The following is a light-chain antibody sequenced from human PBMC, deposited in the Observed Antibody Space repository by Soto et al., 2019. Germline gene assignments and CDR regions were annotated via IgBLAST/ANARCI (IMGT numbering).Light chain of an antibody. Sequence: QSALTQPASVSGSPGQSITISCTGTSSDVGGYNYVSWYQQHPGKAPKLMIYETSKRPSGVSDRFSGSKSGNTASLTISGLQAEDEADYYCFSFTSTNTHVFGSGTKLTVL. CDR2: ETS. V-gene: IGLV2-14*01. J-gene: IGLJ1*01. CDR1: SSDVGGYNY. CDR3: FSFTSTNTHV.